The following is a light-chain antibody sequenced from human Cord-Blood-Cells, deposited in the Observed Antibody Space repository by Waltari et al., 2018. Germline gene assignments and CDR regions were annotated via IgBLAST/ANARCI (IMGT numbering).Light chain of an antibody. V-gene: IGLV2-14*01. CDR3: SSYTSSSTWV. Sequence: SDLTQPASVSGSPGQSITISCPGTISDVGRYNYVSWYQQHPGKAPKLMIYDVSNRPSGVSNRFSGSKSGNTASLTISGLQAEDEADYYCSSYTSSSTWVFGGGTKLTVL. CDR1: ISDVGRYNY. J-gene: IGLJ3*02. CDR2: DVS.